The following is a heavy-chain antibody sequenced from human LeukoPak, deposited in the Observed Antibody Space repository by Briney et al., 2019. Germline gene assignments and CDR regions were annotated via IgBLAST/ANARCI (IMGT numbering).Heavy chain of an antibody. CDR2: IHPSDSET. V-gene: IGHV5-10-1*01. Sequence: GESLKISCQGSGYSFSDYWITWVRQMPGKGLQWMGRIHPSDSETNYSPSFQGHVTFSAAKSISTAYLHWSSLKASHTAMYCCASARGGDYYFDYWGQGTLVTVSS. J-gene: IGHJ4*02. CDR3: ASARGGDYYFDY. CDR1: GYSFSDYW. D-gene: IGHD3-16*01.